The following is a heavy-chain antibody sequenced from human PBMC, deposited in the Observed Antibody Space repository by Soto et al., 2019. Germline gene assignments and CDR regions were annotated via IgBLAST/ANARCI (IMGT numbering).Heavy chain of an antibody. D-gene: IGHD3-3*01. CDR3: ARHDFWSGVDYGMDV. V-gene: IGHV3-74*01. Sequence: EVQLVESGGGLVQPGGSLRLSCAASGFTFSSYWMHWVRQAPGKGLVWVSRINSDGSSTSYADSVKGRFTISRDNAKNTLYLQMNSLRAEDTAVYYCARHDFWSGVDYGMDVWGQGTTVTVSS. CDR2: INSDGSST. CDR1: GFTFSSYW. J-gene: IGHJ6*02.